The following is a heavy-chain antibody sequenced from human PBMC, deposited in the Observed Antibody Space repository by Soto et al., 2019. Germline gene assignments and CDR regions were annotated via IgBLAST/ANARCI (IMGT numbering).Heavy chain of an antibody. Sequence: QVQLVQSGDEVKKPGDSVKVSCKASDNSFSTFDLSWVRQAPGQGLEWMGSVSPYNGYTDYAQNLQGRVTMTTDRATSTAYLELRSLRSDDTAVYYCATGVAVASAIDSWGQGTLVTVSS. J-gene: IGHJ4*02. CDR1: DNSFSTFD. CDR3: ATGVAVASAIDS. V-gene: IGHV1-18*01. CDR2: VSPYNGYT. D-gene: IGHD6-19*01.